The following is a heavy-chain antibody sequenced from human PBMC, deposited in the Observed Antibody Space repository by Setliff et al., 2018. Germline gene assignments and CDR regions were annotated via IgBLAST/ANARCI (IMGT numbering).Heavy chain of an antibody. CDR3: TRSTSGAFDY. V-gene: IGHV3-7*01. CDR2: INHDGSEK. J-gene: IGHJ4*02. CDR1: GFIFSHYG. Sequence: GGSLRLSCTASGFIFSHYGMHWVRQAPGKGLEWVANINHDGSEKYSVDSVKGRFTISRDTAKNSRSLQMNSLRAEDTAVYYCTRSTSGAFDYWGQGALVTVSS. D-gene: IGHD2-2*01.